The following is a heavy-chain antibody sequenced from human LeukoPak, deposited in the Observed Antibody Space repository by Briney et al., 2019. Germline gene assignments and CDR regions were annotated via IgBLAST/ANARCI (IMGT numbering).Heavy chain of an antibody. J-gene: IGHJ5*02. Sequence: GGSLRLSCAASGFTVSSNYMNWVRQARGKGVEWVAVIYSGGSTNYADSVKGRFTISRDNSKNTMYLQMSSLRAEDTAVYFCVLGGDIITNNWFAPWGQGTLVTVSS. CDR3: VLGGDIITNNWFAP. CDR2: IYSGGST. V-gene: IGHV3-53*05. D-gene: IGHD3-10*01. CDR1: GFTVSSNY.